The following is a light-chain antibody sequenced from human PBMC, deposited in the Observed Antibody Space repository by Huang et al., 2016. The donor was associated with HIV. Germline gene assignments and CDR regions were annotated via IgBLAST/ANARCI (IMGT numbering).Light chain of an antibody. J-gene: IGKJ2*01. CDR1: QSISTY. V-gene: IGKV1-39*01. Sequence: DIQMTQSPSSLSASVGDSVTIACRTRQSISTYLNWYQQKPGKTPKLLIFVASALQSGVPSRINGSGSETDFTLTISSLQPEDFATYYCQQSYSTPYTFGQGTKLEIK. CDR3: QQSYSTPYT. CDR2: VAS.